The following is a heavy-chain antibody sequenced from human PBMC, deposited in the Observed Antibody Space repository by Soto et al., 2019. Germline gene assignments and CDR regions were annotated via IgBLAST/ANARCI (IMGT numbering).Heavy chain of an antibody. J-gene: IGHJ5*02. CDR1: GGSISSYY. D-gene: IGHD2-15*01. CDR3: ARLATPNCSGGSCYSGFDP. Sequence: SETLSLTCTVSGGSISSYYWSWIRQPPGKGLEWIGDIYYSGSTNYNPSLKSRVTISVDTSKNQFSLKLSSVTAADTAVYYCARLATPNCSGGSCYSGFDPWGQGTLVTVSS. V-gene: IGHV4-59*01. CDR2: IYYSGST.